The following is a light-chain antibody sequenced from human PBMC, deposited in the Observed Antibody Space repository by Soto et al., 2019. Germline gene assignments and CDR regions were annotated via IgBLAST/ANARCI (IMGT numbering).Light chain of an antibody. J-gene: IGLJ1*01. CDR1: SSDVGGYKY. Sequence: QSVLTQPASVSGSPGQSITISCTGASSDVGGYKYVSWYQQYPGKAPKLMIYEVSNRPSGVSNRFSGSKSGNTASLTFSGLQAEDEADYYCSSYTSSSTLVFGTGTKVTVL. V-gene: IGLV2-14*01. CDR2: EVS. CDR3: SSYTSSSTLV.